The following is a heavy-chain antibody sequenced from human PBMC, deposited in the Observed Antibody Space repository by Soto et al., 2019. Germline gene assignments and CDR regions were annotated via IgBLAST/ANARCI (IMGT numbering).Heavy chain of an antibody. V-gene: IGHV1-2*02. CDR1: GYTFTGYY. CDR3: ARVDYDILTGYYTLFDY. CDR2: INPNSGGT. Sequence: ASVKVSCKAPGYTFTGYYMHWVRQAPGQGLEWMGWINPNSGGTNYAQKFQGRVTMTRDTSISTAYMELSRLRSDDTAVYYCARVDYDILTGYYTLFDYWGQGTLVTVSS. D-gene: IGHD3-9*01. J-gene: IGHJ4*02.